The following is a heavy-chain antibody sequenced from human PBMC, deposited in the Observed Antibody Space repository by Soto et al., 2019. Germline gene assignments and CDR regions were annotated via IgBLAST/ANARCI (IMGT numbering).Heavy chain of an antibody. D-gene: IGHD3-22*01. Sequence: SETLSLTCTVSGGSISSSSYYWGWIRKPPGKGLEWIGSIYYSGSTNYNPSLKSRVTISVDTSKNQFSLKLSSVAAVDTAVYYCARDGEDYYDSSGYYLSGAFDIWGQGTMVTVSS. CDR1: GGSISSSSYY. CDR3: ARDGEDYYDSSGYYLSGAFDI. CDR2: IYYSGST. J-gene: IGHJ3*02. V-gene: IGHV4-39*07.